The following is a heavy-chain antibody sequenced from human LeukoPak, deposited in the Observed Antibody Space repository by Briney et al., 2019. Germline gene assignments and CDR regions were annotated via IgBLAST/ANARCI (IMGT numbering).Heavy chain of an antibody. CDR1: GGSISGRSHY. Sequence: SETLSLTCTVSGGSISGRSHYWGWIRQPPGKGLEWIGTIYYSGSTYYSPSLKSRVTISVDTSKSQFSLKLSSVTAADTAVYYCARGWVIHANSFDYWGQGTLVTVSS. J-gene: IGHJ4*02. CDR3: ARGWVIHANSFDY. V-gene: IGHV4-39*07. CDR2: IYYSGST. D-gene: IGHD2-21*01.